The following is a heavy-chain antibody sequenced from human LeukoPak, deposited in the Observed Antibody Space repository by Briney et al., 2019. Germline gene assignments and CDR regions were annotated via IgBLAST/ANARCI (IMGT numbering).Heavy chain of an antibody. CDR1: GFTFGDYA. Sequence: GGSLRLSCAASGFTFGDYAMHWVRQAPGKGLEWVSGISWNSGNIGYVDSVKGRFTISRDNAKNSLYLQMNSLRAEDTALYYCAKDIGDWNYYYGMDVWGQGTTVTVSS. CDR3: AKDIGDWNYYYGMDV. CDR2: ISWNSGNI. J-gene: IGHJ6*02. V-gene: IGHV3-9*01. D-gene: IGHD2-21*02.